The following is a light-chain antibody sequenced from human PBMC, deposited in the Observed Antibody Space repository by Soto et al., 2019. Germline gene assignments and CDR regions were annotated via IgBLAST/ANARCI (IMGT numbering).Light chain of an antibody. CDR1: QSVSSY. CDR3: QQRRYGPVT. CDR2: YAF. V-gene: IGKV3-11*01. J-gene: IGKJ1*01. Sequence: EIVLTQSPAILSMSPGETATLSCRASQSVSSYFAWYQQKPGQAPSLLIYYAFIRTTGVPARFSGSGSGTDFTLTICSLEPEDFAVYYCQQRRYGPVTFGQGTKVEIK.